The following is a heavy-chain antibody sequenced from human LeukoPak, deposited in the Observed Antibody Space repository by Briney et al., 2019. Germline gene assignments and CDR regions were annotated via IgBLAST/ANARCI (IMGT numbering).Heavy chain of an antibody. J-gene: IGHJ3*02. CDR3: ARRHLGIRAFDI. D-gene: IGHD7-27*01. V-gene: IGHV4-39*01. Sequence: SETLSLTCTVSGGSISSSSYYWGWIRQPPGKGLEWIGSIYYSGRTYYNPSLKSRVTISVDTSENQFSLKLSSVTAADTAVYYCARRHLGIRAFDIWGQGTMVTVSS. CDR2: IYYSGRT. CDR1: GGSISSSSYY.